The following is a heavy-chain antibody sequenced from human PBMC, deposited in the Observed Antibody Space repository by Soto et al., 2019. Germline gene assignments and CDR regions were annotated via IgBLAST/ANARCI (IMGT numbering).Heavy chain of an antibody. CDR1: GFTFSDYY. CDR2: ISSSSSYT. Sequence: QVQLVESGGGLVKPGGSLRLSCAASGFTFSDYYMSWIRQAPGKGLEWVSYISSSSSYTNYADSVKGRFTISRDNAKNSLYLQMNSLRAEDTAVYYCVRALGSWGASNWFDPWGQGTLVTVSS. D-gene: IGHD6-13*01. V-gene: IGHV3-11*06. J-gene: IGHJ5*02. CDR3: VRALGSWGASNWFDP.